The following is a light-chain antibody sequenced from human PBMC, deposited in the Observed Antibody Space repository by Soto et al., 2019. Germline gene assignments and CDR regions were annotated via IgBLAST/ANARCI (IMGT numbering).Light chain of an antibody. CDR2: EGS. V-gene: IGLV2-23*03. CDR3: CSYAGSCTFGDVV. Sequence: QSALTQPASVSGSPGQSITISCTGTSSDVGSYNLVSWYQQHPGKAPKLMIYEGSKRPSGVSNRFSGSKSGNTASLTISGLQAEDEADYYCCSYAGSCTFGDVVFGGGTKLTVL. J-gene: IGLJ2*01. CDR1: SSDVGSYNL.